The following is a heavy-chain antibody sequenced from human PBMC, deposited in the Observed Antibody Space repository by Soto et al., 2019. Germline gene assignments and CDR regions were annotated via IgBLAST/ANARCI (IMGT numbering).Heavy chain of an antibody. CDR2: SNHGGST. CDR3: ARDSRSLYYYDTSASNYFGP. J-gene: IGHJ5*02. CDR1: NGSLSGYY. D-gene: IGHD3-22*01. V-gene: IGHV4-34*01. Sequence: PSETLSLTCAVFNGSLSGYYWSWIRQPPGKGPEWIGESNHGGSTNYNPSLRSRLSISVDTSKNQFSLRLSSVTAADTAVYYCARDSRSLYYYDTSASNYFGPWGQGILVTVSS.